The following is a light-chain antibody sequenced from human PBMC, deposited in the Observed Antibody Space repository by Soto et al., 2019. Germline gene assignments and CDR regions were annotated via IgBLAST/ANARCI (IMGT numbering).Light chain of an antibody. CDR3: LQDYNYPRT. J-gene: IGKJ1*01. CDR1: QGIRSD. CDR2: AAS. V-gene: IGKV1-6*01. Sequence: AIQMTQSPSSLSASVGDRVVNTCRASQGIRSDLGWYQQKPGKAPKLLIYAASSLQSGVPSRFSGSGSGTDFTLTISSLQPEDFGTYYCLQDYNYPRTFGQGTKVEVK.